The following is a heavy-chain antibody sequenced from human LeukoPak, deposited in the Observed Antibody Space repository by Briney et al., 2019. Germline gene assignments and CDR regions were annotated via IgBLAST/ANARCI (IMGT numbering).Heavy chain of an antibody. CDR3: ARVPRGSTVTYYYYYMDV. Sequence: GGSLRLSCAASGFTFSDYYMSWIRQAPGKGLEWVSYISSSGSTIYYADSVKGRFTISRDNAKNSLYLQMNSLRAEDTAVYYCARVPRGSTVTYYYYYMDVWGKGTTVTVSS. CDR1: GFTFSDYY. V-gene: IGHV3-11*01. D-gene: IGHD4-11*01. J-gene: IGHJ6*03. CDR2: ISSSGSTI.